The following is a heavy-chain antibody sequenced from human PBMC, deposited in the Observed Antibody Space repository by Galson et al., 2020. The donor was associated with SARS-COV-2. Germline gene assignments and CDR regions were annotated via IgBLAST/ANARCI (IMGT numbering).Heavy chain of an antibody. J-gene: IGHJ6*02. Sequence: GGSLRLSCAASGFTFSSYAMNWVRQAPGEGLEWVSAISGSGDTTHYAGSVKGRFTISRDNSKNTLYMQMNSVRAEDTAVYYCANRLYSSSQSETRGMDVWGQGATVTVSS. V-gene: IGHV3-23*01. CDR3: ANRLYSSSQSETRGMDV. CDR1: GFTFSSYA. D-gene: IGHD6-13*01. CDR2: ISGSGDTT.